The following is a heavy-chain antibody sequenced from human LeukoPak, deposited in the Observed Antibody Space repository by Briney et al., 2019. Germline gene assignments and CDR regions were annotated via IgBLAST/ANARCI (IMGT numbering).Heavy chain of an antibody. V-gene: IGHV1-2*02. CDR1: GYTFSGYY. J-gene: IGHJ5*02. CDR2: INPNSGGT. Sequence: AASVKVSCKASGYTFSGYYIFWVRRAPGQVLEWMGWINPNSGGTNYAPEFQGRLTMTRDTSITTAYMELSTLRSDDTAVYYCALIGHHAWFDPWGQGTLVTVSS. D-gene: IGHD3-16*02. CDR3: ALIGHHAWFDP.